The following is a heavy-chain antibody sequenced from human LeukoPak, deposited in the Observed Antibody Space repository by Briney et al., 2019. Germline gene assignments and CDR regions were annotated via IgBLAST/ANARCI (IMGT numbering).Heavy chain of an antibody. Sequence: GGSLRLSCAASGFTFSSYEMNWVRQAPGKGLEWVSYISSSGSTIYYADSVKGRFTISRDNAKNSLYLQMNSLRAEDTAVYYCARDPYYRDYVVWGQGTLVTVSS. D-gene: IGHD4-17*01. CDR1: GFTFSSYE. J-gene: IGHJ4*02. CDR3: ARDPYYRDYVV. V-gene: IGHV3-48*03. CDR2: ISSSGSTI.